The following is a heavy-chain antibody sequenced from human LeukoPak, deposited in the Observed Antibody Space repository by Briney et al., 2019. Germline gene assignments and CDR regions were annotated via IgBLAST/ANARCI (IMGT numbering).Heavy chain of an antibody. CDR2: ISYDGSNK. J-gene: IGHJ4*02. V-gene: IGHV3-30*18. Sequence: GRSLRLSCAASGFTFRNYGMHWVRQAPGKGLEWVAVISYDGSNKYYADSVKGRFTISRDNSKRTLFLQTDSLRGEDTAVYYCANGGYYSLDSWGQGTLVTVFS. D-gene: IGHD2-15*01. CDR3: ANGGYYSLDS. CDR1: GFTFRNYG.